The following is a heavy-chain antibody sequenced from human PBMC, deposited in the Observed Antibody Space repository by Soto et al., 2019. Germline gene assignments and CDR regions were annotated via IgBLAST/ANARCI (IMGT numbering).Heavy chain of an antibody. D-gene: IGHD5-18*01. CDR2: ISYSGST. V-gene: IGHV4-30-4*01. J-gene: IGHJ4*02. Sequence: QVQLQESGPGLVKPSQTLSLTCTVSGGSISSGNYYWSWIRQPPGKGLEWIGFISYSGSTYYSLSLKSRVTISVDTSKNQFSRNLSFVTAADTAVYYCATMGTPATGLYYFDYWGQGTLVTVSS. CDR1: GGSISSGNYY. CDR3: ATMGTPATGLYYFDY.